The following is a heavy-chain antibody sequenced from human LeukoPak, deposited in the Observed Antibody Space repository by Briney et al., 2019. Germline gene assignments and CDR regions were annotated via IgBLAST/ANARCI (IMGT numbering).Heavy chain of an antibody. Sequence: ASVKVSCKASGYTFTGYYMHWGRQAPGQGLEWMGWTNPNSGGTNYAQKFQGRVTMTRDTSISTAYMELSRLRSDDTAVYYCASLPRGIVVAPFAYWGQGTLVTVSS. CDR3: ASLPRGIVVAPFAY. V-gene: IGHV1-2*02. J-gene: IGHJ4*02. CDR2: TNPNSGGT. D-gene: IGHD3-22*01. CDR1: GYTFTGYY.